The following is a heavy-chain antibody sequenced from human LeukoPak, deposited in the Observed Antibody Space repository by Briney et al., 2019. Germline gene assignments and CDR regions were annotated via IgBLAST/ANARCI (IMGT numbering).Heavy chain of an antibody. CDR3: AKGPKTADPLEEYFQH. D-gene: IGHD1-1*01. V-gene: IGHV3-23*01. Sequence: PGGSLRLSCAASGFTFSTYAMSWVRQAPGKGLEWVSLISGRGDGTYYAESVKGRFTISRDNSKNTVHLHMNSLRDDDAAIYYCAKGPKTADPLEEYFQHWGQGSLVTVSS. J-gene: IGHJ1*01. CDR1: GFTFSTYA. CDR2: ISGRGDGT.